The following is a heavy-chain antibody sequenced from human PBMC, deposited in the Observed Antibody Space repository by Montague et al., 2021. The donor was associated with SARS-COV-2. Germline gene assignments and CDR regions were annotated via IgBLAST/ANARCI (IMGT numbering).Heavy chain of an antibody. CDR1: GGSISSSNYY. CDR2: IYYSGST. D-gene: IGHD3-3*01. CDR3: ARHSGRDTIFGVVIIFDAFDL. V-gene: IGHV4-39*01. J-gene: IGHJ3*01. Sequence: SETLSLTCTVSGGSISSSNYYWGWIRQPPGKGLEWIGSIYYSGSTYYTPSLKIRVTISVDTSKNPFSLRLSSVTAADTAVYSCARHSGRDTIFGVVIIFDAFDLWGQGTMVTVSS.